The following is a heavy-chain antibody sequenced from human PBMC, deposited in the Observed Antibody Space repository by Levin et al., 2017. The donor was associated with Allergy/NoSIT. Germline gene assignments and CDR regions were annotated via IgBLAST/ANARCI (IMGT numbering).Heavy chain of an antibody. CDR3: AKDIAAAGTFDFGMDV. CDR1: GFTFDDYS. CDR2: ISWDGGRT. V-gene: IGHV3-43*01. Sequence: GGSLRLSCAASGFTFDDYSMHWVRQAPGKGLEWVSLISWDGGRTDYADSVKGRFTISRDNSKNSLYLQMNSLRTEDTALYHCAKDIAAAGTFDFGMDVWGQGTTVTVSS. J-gene: IGHJ6*02. D-gene: IGHD6-13*01.